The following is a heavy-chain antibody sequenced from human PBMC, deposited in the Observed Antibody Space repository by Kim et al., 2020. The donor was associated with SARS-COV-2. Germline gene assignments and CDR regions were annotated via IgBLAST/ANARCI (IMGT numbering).Heavy chain of an antibody. J-gene: IGHJ4*02. D-gene: IGHD6-13*01. Sequence: GGSLRLSCAASGFIFSDHYMDWVRQAPGEGLEWVGRIRNKAHSYTTEYAASVKGRFTISRDDSKNSLYLQMSSLKTGDTAVYYCASRRAADSLSEFGSWCQGTLVTVSS. V-gene: IGHV3-72*01. CDR3: ASRRAADSLSEFGS. CDR2: IRNKAHSYTT. CDR1: GFIFSDHY.